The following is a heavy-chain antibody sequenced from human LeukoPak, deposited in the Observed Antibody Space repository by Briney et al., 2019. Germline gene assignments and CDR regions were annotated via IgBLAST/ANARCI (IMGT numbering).Heavy chain of an antibody. CDR1: GGSISNYY. V-gene: IGHV4-59*08. Sequence: PSETLSLTCTVSGGSISNYYWSWIRHRPGKGLEWIGHVYSSGSTTYSPSLKSRVTMSVDTSKNQFSLKLTSVTAADTAVYYCARHRSDGTYPLDYWGQGALVTVSS. CDR2: VYSSGST. CDR3: ARHRSDGTYPLDY. D-gene: IGHD1-26*01. J-gene: IGHJ4*02.